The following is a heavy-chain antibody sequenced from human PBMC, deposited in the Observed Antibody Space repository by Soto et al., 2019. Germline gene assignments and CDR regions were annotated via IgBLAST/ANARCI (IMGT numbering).Heavy chain of an antibody. Sequence: QVQLQESGPGLVKPSQTLSLTCTVSGGSISSGGYYWSWIRQHPGKGLEWIGYIYYSGSTYYNPSLXGXXXLXXATSKNPFSLKLGSVTAADTAVYYCARSSPVVTAPWGQGTLVTVSS. J-gene: IGHJ5*02. CDR1: GGSISSGGYY. D-gene: IGHD2-21*02. V-gene: IGHV4-31*03. CDR2: IYYSGST. CDR3: ARSSPVVTAP.